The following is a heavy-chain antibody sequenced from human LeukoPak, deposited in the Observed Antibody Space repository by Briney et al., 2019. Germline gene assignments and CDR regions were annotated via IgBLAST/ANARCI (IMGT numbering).Heavy chain of an antibody. CDR2: IKQDGSER. Sequence: GGSLRLACAASGFTFSDYWMHWVRQAPGRGLEWVANIKQDGSERYYVDSVKGRFTITRDNAKNSLSLQMNSLRVEDTAVYYCVRAIAAAASYWGQGTLVTVSS. V-gene: IGHV3-7*01. D-gene: IGHD6-13*01. J-gene: IGHJ4*02. CDR3: VRAIAAAASY. CDR1: GFTFSDYW.